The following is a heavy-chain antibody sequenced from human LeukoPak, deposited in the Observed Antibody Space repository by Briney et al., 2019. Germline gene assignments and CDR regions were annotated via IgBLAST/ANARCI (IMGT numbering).Heavy chain of an antibody. J-gene: IGHJ6*02. CDR2: INPNSGGT. D-gene: IGHD5/OR15-5a*01. CDR3: ARVPSAIYLYGMDV. V-gene: IGHV1-2*02. Sequence: ASVKVSCKASGYTFTGYYMHWVRQAPGQGLEWMGWINPNSGGTNYAQKFQGRVTMTRGTSISTAYMELSRLRSDDTAVYYCARVPSAIYLYGMDVWGQGTTVTVSS. CDR1: GYTFTGYY.